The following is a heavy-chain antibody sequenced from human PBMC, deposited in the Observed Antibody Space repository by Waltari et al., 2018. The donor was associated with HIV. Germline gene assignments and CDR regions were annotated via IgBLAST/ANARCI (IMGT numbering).Heavy chain of an antibody. Sequence: EVQLVESGGGLVQPGGSLRLSCAAPGFTFSSYWMSWVRQAPGKGLEWVANIKQDGSEKYYVDSVKGRFTISRDNAKNSLYLQMNSLRAEDTAVYYCARADSGSYNDYWGQGTLVTVSS. CDR3: ARADSGSYNDY. CDR1: GFTFSSYW. D-gene: IGHD1-26*01. CDR2: IKQDGSEK. J-gene: IGHJ4*02. V-gene: IGHV3-7*01.